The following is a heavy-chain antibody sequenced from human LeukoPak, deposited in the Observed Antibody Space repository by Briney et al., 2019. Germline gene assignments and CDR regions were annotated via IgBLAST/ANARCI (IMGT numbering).Heavy chain of an antibody. D-gene: IGHD3-10*01. CDR1: GFTFSTDS. Sequence: PVGALRLSCAASGFTFSTDSMNWGRQAPGERLGWGSFISGGGSYIYYAESVKGRFTISRDNAKNSLYLQMNNLRAEDTAIYYCARDRVASGRFGEVASWGQGTLVTVSS. V-gene: IGHV3-21*01. CDR2: ISGGGSYI. J-gene: IGHJ5*02. CDR3: ARDRVASGRFGEVAS.